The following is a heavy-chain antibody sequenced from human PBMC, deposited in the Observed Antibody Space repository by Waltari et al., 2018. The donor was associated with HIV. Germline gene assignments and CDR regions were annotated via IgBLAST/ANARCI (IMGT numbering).Heavy chain of an antibody. D-gene: IGHD3-10*01. V-gene: IGHV3-21*01. CDR1: GFTFSSYS. J-gene: IGHJ4*02. CDR3: ARDSNTMVRAFDY. CDR2: ISSSSSYI. Sequence: EVQLVESGGGLVKPGGSLRLSCAASGFTFSSYSMNWVRQAPGKGLAAFSSISSSSSYIYYAASVKGRFTIARDNAKNSLYLQMNSLRAEDTAVYYCARDSNTMVRAFDYWGQGTLVTVSS.